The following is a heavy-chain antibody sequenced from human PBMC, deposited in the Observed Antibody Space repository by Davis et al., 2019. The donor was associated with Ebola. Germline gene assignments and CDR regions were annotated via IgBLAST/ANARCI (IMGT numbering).Heavy chain of an antibody. CDR1: GFTFSDYY. J-gene: IGHJ4*02. CDR3: ARGGMVTATQFDY. CDR2: ISSSGSTI. D-gene: IGHD2-21*02. Sequence: GESLKISCAASGFTFSDYYMSWIRQAPGKGLEWVSYISSSGSTIYYADSVKGRFTISRDNSKNTLYLQMGSLRAEDMAVYYCARGGMVTATQFDYWGQGTLVTVSS. V-gene: IGHV3-11*04.